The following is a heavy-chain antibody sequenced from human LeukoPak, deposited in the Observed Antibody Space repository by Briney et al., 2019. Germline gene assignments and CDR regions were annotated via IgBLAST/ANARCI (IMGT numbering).Heavy chain of an antibody. V-gene: IGHV1-69*04. CDR1: GGTFSSYA. Sequence: ASVKVSCKASGGTFSSYAISWVRQAPGQGLEWMGRIIPILGIANYAQKFQGRVTITADKSTSTAYMELSSLRSEDTAVYYCARSSIPGDALLNFDYWGQGTLVTVSS. D-gene: IGHD7-27*01. J-gene: IGHJ4*02. CDR3: ARSSIPGDALLNFDY. CDR2: IIPILGIA.